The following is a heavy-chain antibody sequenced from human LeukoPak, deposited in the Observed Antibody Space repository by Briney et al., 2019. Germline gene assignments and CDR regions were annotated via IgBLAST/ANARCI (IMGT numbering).Heavy chain of an antibody. J-gene: IGHJ4*02. CDR2: IRYDGSNK. V-gene: IGHV3-30*02. CDR3: AKEPTGSYYNLFDY. Sequence: GGSLRLCCAASGFTFSSYGMHWVRQAPGKGLEWVAFIRYDGSNKYYADSVKGRFTISRDNSKNTLYLQMNSLRAADTAVYYCAKEPTGSYYNLFDYWGQGTLVTVSS. D-gene: IGHD3-10*01. CDR1: GFTFSSYG.